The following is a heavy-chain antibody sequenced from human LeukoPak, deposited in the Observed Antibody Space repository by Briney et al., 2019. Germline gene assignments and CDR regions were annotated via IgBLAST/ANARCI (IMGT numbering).Heavy chain of an antibody. Sequence: SVKVSCKASGGTFSRYAISWVRQAPGQGLEWMGRIIPIFGTANYAQKFQGRVTITTDESTSTAYMELSSLRSEDTAVYYCAQLVRVGYGDRDWGQGTLVTVSS. J-gene: IGHJ4*02. CDR1: GGTFSRYA. CDR2: IIPIFGTA. D-gene: IGHD4-17*01. CDR3: AQLVRVGYGDRD. V-gene: IGHV1-69*05.